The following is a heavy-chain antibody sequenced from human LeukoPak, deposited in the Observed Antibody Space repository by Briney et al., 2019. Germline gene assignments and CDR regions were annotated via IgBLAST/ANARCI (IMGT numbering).Heavy chain of an antibody. CDR2: INPNSGGT. CDR1: GYTFTGYY. J-gene: IGHJ4*02. D-gene: IGHD3-22*01. V-gene: IGHV1-2*02. Sequence: GASVKVSCKXSGYTFTGYYMHWVRQAPRQGLEWMGWINPNSGGTNYAQKFQGRVTMTRDTSISTAYMELSRLRSDDTAVYYCARDPGTYYYDSSGYYARVYYFDYWGQGTLVTVSS. CDR3: ARDPGTYYYDSSGYYARVYYFDY.